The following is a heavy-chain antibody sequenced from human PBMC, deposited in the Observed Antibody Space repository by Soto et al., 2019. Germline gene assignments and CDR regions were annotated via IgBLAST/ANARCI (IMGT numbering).Heavy chain of an antibody. CDR1: GGTFSSYA. Sequence: GASVKVSCKASGGTFSSYAISWVRQAPGQGLEWMGGIIPIFGTANYAQKFQGRVTITADESTSTAYMELSSLRSEDTAVYYCAREPITMVRGVITPYYFDYWGQGTLVTV. D-gene: IGHD3-10*01. J-gene: IGHJ4*02. CDR3: AREPITMVRGVITPYYFDY. V-gene: IGHV1-69*13. CDR2: IIPIFGTA.